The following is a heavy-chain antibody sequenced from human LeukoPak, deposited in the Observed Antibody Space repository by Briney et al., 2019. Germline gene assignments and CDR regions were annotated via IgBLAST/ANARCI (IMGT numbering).Heavy chain of an antibody. Sequence: GGSLRLSCAASGFTFSNYSMNWVRQAPGKGLEWLSYISPRSGTIKYADSVKGRFTISRDNVKNSLHLQMNSLRAEDTAKYHCVRGSTGYYYGFEFWGQGTLLTVSS. V-gene: IGHV3-48*01. D-gene: IGHD3-22*01. J-gene: IGHJ4*02. CDR2: ISPRSGTI. CDR1: GFTFSNYS. CDR3: VRGSTGYYYGFEF.